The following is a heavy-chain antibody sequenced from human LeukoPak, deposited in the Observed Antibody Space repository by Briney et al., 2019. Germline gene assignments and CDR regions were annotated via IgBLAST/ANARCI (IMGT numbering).Heavy chain of an antibody. CDR2: IFYSGQT. D-gene: IGHD2-2*01. CDR3: ARMGYCSSTSCPNYYYYMDV. V-gene: IGHV4-34*12. J-gene: IGHJ6*03. Sequence: SSETLSLTCAVYGGSFSGYYWSWIRQPPGKGLEWIGTIFYSGQTYYSPSLKSRVTISVDTSKNQFSLKLRSVTAADTAVYYCARMGYCSSTSCPNYYYYMDVWGKGTTVTVSS. CDR1: GGSFSGYY.